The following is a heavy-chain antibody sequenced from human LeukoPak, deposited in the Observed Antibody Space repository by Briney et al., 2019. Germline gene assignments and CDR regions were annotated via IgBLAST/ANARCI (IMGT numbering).Heavy chain of an antibody. CDR1: GFTFSSYG. CDR3: ARSRIQTRYSGYK. V-gene: IGHV3-7*01. Sequence: GGSLRLSCAASGFTFSSYGMHWVRQAPGKGLEWVANIKEDGSEKYYVDSVKGRFTISRDNAKNSLYLQINSLRAEDTGVYYCARSRIQTRYSGYKWGQGTLVTVSS. J-gene: IGHJ4*02. CDR2: IKEDGSEK. D-gene: IGHD3-9*01.